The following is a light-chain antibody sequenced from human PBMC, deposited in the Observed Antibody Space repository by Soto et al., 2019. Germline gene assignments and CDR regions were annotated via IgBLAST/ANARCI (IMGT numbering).Light chain of an antibody. CDR1: NSDVGGYNY. V-gene: IGLV2-14*01. Sequence: QSALTQPASVSGSPGQSITIPCTGTNSDVGGYNYVSWYQHHPGKAPKLMIYEVFNRPSGVSSRFSGSKSGSTASRTISGLQAEDEADYYCSSYTTTNTLYVFGTGTKVTVL. J-gene: IGLJ1*01. CDR3: SSYTTTNTLYV. CDR2: EVF.